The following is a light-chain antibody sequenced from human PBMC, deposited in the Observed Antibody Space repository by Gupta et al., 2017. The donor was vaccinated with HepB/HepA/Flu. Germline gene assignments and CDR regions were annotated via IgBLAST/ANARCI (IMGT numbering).Light chain of an antibody. J-gene: IGKJ4*01. V-gene: IGKV3-11*01. CDR2: DAS. Sequence: EIVLTNFPATRPLSPGERATLSCRTSQSIANSLAWYQQKPGQAPRLLVFDASNRAAGIPARFSGGGFGTDFTLTISSLEADVFAVYYCQQRAKWLSFGGGTKLEIK. CDR1: QSIANS. CDR3: QQRAKWLS.